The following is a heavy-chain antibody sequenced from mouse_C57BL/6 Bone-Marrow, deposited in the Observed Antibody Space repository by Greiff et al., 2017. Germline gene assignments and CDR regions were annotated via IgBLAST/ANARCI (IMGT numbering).Heavy chain of an antibody. CDR2: IRPNSGST. Sequence: VQLQQPGAELVKPGASVKLSCKASGYTFTSYWMHWVKQRPGQGLEWIGMIRPNSGSTNYTEKFKSKATLTVDKSSSTAYMQHSSLTSEDAAVYYCARTSFGSSDDYGGQGTTLTVSA. CDR3: ARTSFGSSDDY. V-gene: IGHV1-64*01. CDR1: GYTFTSYW. J-gene: IGHJ2*01. D-gene: IGHD1-1*01.